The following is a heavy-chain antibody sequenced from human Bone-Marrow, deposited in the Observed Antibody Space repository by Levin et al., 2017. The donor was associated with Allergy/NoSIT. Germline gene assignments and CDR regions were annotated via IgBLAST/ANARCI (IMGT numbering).Heavy chain of an antibody. CDR2: IIPIFGTA. Sequence: KISCKASGGTFSSYAISWVRQAPGQGLEWMGGIIPIFGTANYAQKFQGRVTITADESTSTAYMELSSQRSEDTAVYYCASPDYDFWSGYYDYGRDVWGQGTTVTVSS. CDR3: ASPDYDFWSGYYDYGRDV. CDR1: GGTFSSYA. J-gene: IGHJ6*02. V-gene: IGHV1-69*01. D-gene: IGHD3-3*01.